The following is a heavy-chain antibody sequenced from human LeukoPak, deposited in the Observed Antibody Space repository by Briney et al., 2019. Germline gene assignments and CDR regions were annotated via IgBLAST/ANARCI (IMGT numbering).Heavy chain of an antibody. CDR3: ARQIASAGTAGFDF. Sequence: SSETLSLTCTVSGGSISSYYWSWIRQPAGKGLEWIGRIYSTGSTNYSPSLKSRVTMSVDTSKNQFSLRLRSVTAADTAVYYCARQIASAGTAGFDFWGQGALVTVFS. V-gene: IGHV4-4*07. D-gene: IGHD6-13*01. J-gene: IGHJ4*02. CDR1: GGSISSYY. CDR2: IYSTGST.